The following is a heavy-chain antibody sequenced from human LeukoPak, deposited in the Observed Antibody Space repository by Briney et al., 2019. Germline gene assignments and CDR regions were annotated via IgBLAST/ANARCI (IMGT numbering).Heavy chain of an antibody. CDR3: VKGPYCSGGSCYSVVYYFDY. CDR1: GFTVSSNY. D-gene: IGHD2-15*01. Sequence: GGSLRLSCAASGFTVSSNYMNWVRQAPGKGLEWVSVFYSSGGTYYADSVKGRFTISRDNSKNTLYLQMSSLRAEDTAVYYCVKGPYCSGGSCYSVVYYFDYWGQGTLVTVSS. CDR2: FYSSGGT. V-gene: IGHV3-66*03. J-gene: IGHJ4*02.